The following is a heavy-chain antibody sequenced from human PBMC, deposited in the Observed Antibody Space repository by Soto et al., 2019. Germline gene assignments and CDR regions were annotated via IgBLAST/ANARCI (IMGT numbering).Heavy chain of an antibody. V-gene: IGHV4-39*01. J-gene: IGHJ6*02. D-gene: IGHD3-3*01. CDR1: GGSISSA. CDR3: ARHKGTIFGVVSYGMDV. Sequence: PWETLSLTCAVSGGSISSAWGWIRQPPGKGLEWIGSISYSGATYYNPSLKSRVTISVDTSKNQFSLKLSSVTAADTAVYYCARHKGTIFGVVSYGMDVWGQGTTVTVSS. CDR2: ISYSGAT.